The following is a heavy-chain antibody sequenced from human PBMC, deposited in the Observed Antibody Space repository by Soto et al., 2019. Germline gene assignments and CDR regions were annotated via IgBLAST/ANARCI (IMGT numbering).Heavy chain of an antibody. J-gene: IGHJ3*02. D-gene: IGHD3-22*01. Sequence: GGSLRLSCAASGFTFSNAWMNWVRQAPGKGLEWVGRIKSKTDGGTTDYAAPVKGRFTISRDDSKNTLYLQMNSLKTEDTAVYYCTTPAVTYYYDSSGYSPDAFDIWGQGTMVTVSS. V-gene: IGHV3-15*07. CDR1: GFTFSNAW. CDR2: IKSKTDGGTT. CDR3: TTPAVTYYYDSSGYSPDAFDI.